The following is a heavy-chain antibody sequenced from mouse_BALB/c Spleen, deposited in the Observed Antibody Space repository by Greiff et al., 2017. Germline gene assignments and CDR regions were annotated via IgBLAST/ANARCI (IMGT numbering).Heavy chain of an antibody. D-gene: IGHD2-1*01. CDR3: ARSGIYYGNQYYFDY. Sequence: EVNVVESGGGLVQPGGSRKLSCAASGFTFSSFGMHWVRQAPEKGLEWVAYISSGSSTIYYADTVKGRFTISRDNPKNTLFLQMTSLRSEDTAMYYCARSGIYYGNQYYFDYWGQGTTLTVSS. J-gene: IGHJ2*01. V-gene: IGHV5-17*02. CDR1: GFTFSSFG. CDR2: ISSGSSTI.